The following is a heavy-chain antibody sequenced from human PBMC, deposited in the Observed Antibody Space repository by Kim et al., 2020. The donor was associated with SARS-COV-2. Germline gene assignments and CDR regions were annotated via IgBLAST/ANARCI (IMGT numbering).Heavy chain of an antibody. Sequence: SESLSLTCTVSGGSVSSGSYYWSWIRQPPGKGLEWIGYIYYSGSTNYNPSLKSRVTISVDTSKNQFSLKLSSVTAADTAVYYCARDARPYYYDPFDIWGQGTMVTVSS. CDR3: ARDARPYYYDPFDI. D-gene: IGHD3-10*01. V-gene: IGHV4-61*01. CDR2: IYYSGST. J-gene: IGHJ3*02. CDR1: GGSVSSGSYY.